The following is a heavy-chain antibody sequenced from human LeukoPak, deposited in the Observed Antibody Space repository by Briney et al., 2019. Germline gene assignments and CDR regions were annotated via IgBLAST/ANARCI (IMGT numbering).Heavy chain of an antibody. CDR2: ISKSGDGT. V-gene: IGHV3-23*01. D-gene: IGHD6-19*01. CDR3: AKDQGYSSAWYSRDGFDM. CDR1: GFTFSSYA. Sequence: PGGSLRLSCAASGFTFSSYAMSWVRQAPGKGLEWVSAISKSGDGTFYADSVKGRFTISRDNSQNTLYVQMNSLRAEDTAVYYCAKDQGYSSAWYSRDGFDMWGQGTMVTVSS. J-gene: IGHJ3*02.